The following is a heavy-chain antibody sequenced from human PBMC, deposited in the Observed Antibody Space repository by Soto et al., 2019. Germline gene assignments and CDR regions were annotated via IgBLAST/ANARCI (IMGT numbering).Heavy chain of an antibody. J-gene: IGHJ1*01. CDR3: AREENCSDGICYSEYFQR. CDR2: VNPSGGST. Sequence: QVQLVQSGAEVKKPGASVKVSCKASGYIFTAYSMHWVRQAPGQGLEWMGVVNPSGGSTNYAQKFQGRITMTRDTSTSTVYMDVSSLTSEDTAVYYCAREENCSDGICYSEYFQRWGQGTLVTVSS. V-gene: IGHV1-46*01. CDR1: GYIFTAYS. D-gene: IGHD2-15*01.